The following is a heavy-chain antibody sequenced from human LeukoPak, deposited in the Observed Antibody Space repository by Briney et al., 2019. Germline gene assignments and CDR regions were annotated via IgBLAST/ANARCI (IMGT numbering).Heavy chain of an antibody. Sequence: SETLSLTCAVSGASVSGSNYYWGWIRQPPGKGLEWIGNIYSSGSTNYNPSLKSRVTVSVDTSKNQFSLKLSSVTAADTAVYYCARPPQTYYYDSSGYQAFDIWGQGTMVTVSS. CDR1: GASVSGSNYY. CDR3: ARPPQTYYYDSSGYQAFDI. D-gene: IGHD3-22*01. CDR2: IYSSGST. J-gene: IGHJ3*02. V-gene: IGHV4-39*07.